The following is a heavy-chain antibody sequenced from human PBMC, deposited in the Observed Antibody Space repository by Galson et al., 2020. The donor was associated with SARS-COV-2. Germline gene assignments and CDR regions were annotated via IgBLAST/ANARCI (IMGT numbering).Heavy chain of an antibody. V-gene: IGHV4-31*03. CDR3: ARVYYDILTQASRGVDP. Sequence: ETSETLSLTCTVSGGSISSGGYYWSWIRQHPGKGLEWIGYIYYSGSTYYNPSLKSRVTISVDTSKNQFSLKLSSVTAADTAVYYCARVYYDILTQASRGVDPWGQGTLVTVSS. CDR2: IYYSGST. CDR1: GGSISSGGYY. D-gene: IGHD3-9*01. J-gene: IGHJ5*02.